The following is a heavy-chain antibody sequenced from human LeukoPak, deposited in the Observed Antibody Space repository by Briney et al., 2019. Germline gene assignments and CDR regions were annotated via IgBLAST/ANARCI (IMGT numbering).Heavy chain of an antibody. D-gene: IGHD5-24*01. CDR1: GFTFSSYW. CDR2: IKQDGSEK. CDR3: ARETEMANLDY. V-gene: IGHV3-7*04. J-gene: IGHJ4*02. Sequence: GGSLRLSCTASGFTFSSYWMNWVRQAPGKGLEWVANIKQDGSEKYYVDSVKGRFTISRDNAKKSLYLQMNSLRAEDAAVYYCARETEMANLDYWGQGTLVTVSS.